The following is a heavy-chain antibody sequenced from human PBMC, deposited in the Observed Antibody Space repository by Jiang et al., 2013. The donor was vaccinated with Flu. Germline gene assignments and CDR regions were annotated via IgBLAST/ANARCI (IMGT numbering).Heavy chain of an antibody. D-gene: IGHD4-23*01. J-gene: IGHJ4*02. CDR3: AREKDGNVAY. V-gene: IGHV1-8*01. CDR2: MNPNSGNI. Sequence: KPGASVKVSCKASGYTFTNYDINWVRQATGQGLEWMGWMNPNSGNIGYAQKFQGRVTMTRNTSISTAYMELSSLTSEDTAVYYCAREKDGNVAYWGQGTLVTVSS. CDR1: GYTFTNYD.